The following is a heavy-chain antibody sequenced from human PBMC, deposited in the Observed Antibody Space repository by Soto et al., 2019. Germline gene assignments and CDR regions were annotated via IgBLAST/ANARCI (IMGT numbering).Heavy chain of an antibody. V-gene: IGHV7-4-1*01. D-gene: IGHD6-13*01. CDR1: GYTFTSYA. CDR3: ARDISSSSWRNWFDP. Sequence: ASVKVSCKASGYTFTSYAINWVRQAPGQGLEWMGWINTNTGNPTYAQGFTGRFVFSLDTSVSTAYLQICSLKAEDTAVYYCARDISSSSWRNWFDPWGQGTLVTVSS. J-gene: IGHJ5*02. CDR2: INTNTGNP.